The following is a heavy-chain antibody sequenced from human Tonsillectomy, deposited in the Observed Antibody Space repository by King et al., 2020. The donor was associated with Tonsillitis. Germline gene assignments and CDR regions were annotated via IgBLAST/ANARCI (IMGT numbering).Heavy chain of an antibody. D-gene: IGHD4-17*01. V-gene: IGHV4-59*01. CDR3: ARDSASFYGDYYHGMDV. CDR1: GDSISSYY. Sequence: VQLQESGPGLVKPSETLSLTCTVSGDSISSYYWSWIRQPPGKGLEWSGYIFYSGSTNYNPSLKSRVIISVDTSNNQFSLKLSSVTAADTAVYYCARDSASFYGDYYHGMDVWGQGTTVTVSS. J-gene: IGHJ6*02. CDR2: IFYSGST.